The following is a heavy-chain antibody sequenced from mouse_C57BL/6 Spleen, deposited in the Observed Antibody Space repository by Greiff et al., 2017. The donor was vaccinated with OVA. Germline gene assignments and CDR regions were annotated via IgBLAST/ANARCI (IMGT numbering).Heavy chain of an antibody. Sequence: QVQLQQPGAELVKPGASVKMSCKASGYTFTSSWITWVKQRPGQGLEWIGDIYPGSGSTNYNEKFKSKATLTVDTSSSTAYMQLSSLTSEDSAVYYCARWSNYDWYFDVWGTGTTVTVSS. V-gene: IGHV1-55*01. CDR3: ARWSNYDWYFDV. D-gene: IGHD2-5*01. CDR1: GYTFTSSW. CDR2: IYPGSGST. J-gene: IGHJ1*03.